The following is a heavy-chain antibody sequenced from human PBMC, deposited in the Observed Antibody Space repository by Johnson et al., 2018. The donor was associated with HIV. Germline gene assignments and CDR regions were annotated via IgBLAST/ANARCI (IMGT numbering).Heavy chain of an antibody. D-gene: IGHD2-21*02. CDR2: ISGSGGST. Sequence: VQLMESGGGVVRPGGSLRLSCAASGFTFDDYGMSWVRQAPGKGLEWVSAISGSGGSTYYADSVKGRFTISRDNSENTLYLQMNSLRTEDTAVYYCARDADSDAFDIWGQGTLVTVSS. V-gene: IGHV3-23*01. J-gene: IGHJ3*02. CDR3: ARDADSDAFDI. CDR1: GFTFDDYG.